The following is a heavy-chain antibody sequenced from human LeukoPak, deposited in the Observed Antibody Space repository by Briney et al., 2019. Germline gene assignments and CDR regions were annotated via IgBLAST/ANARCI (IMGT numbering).Heavy chain of an antibody. J-gene: IGHJ5*02. CDR2: IYPSDSDT. V-gene: IGHV5-51*01. Sequence: GESLKIFLKASGYSFTNYWIGWVRQMPGKGLEWMGIIYPSDSDTRYSPSFQGQVTISVDKSISTAYLQWSSLKASDTAMYYCARHVGSVTTPFWFDHWGQGTLVIVSS. CDR1: GYSFTNYW. CDR3: ARHVGSVTTPFWFDH. D-gene: IGHD1-26*01.